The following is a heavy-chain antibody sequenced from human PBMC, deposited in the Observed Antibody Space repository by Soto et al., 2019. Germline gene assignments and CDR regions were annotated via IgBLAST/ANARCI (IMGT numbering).Heavy chain of an antibody. Sequence: SETLSLTCTVSGGSISSDYWNWIRQPPGQGLEWIGYIYHSGTTSYNPSLKSRVTILVDTSKNQFSLKLNSVTAADTAVYYCARDVSGSGSSGLDPWGQGILVTVSS. CDR1: GGSISSDY. CDR2: IYHSGTT. J-gene: IGHJ5*02. D-gene: IGHD3-10*01. CDR3: ARDVSGSGSSGLDP. V-gene: IGHV4-59*12.